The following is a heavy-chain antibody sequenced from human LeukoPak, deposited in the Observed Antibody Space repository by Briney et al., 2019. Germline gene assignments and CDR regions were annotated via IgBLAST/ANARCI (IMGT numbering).Heavy chain of an antibody. J-gene: IGHJ4*02. V-gene: IGHV4-61*01. D-gene: IGHD4-17*01. Sequence: PSETLSLTCTVSGGSFSSGSYYWSWIRQPPGKGLEWIAYIYYSGNTNYNPSLKSRVTISVDTSKNQFSLKLTSVTAADTAVYYCARVVTTGSYFDYWGQGTLVTVSS. CDR1: GGSFSSGSYY. CDR3: ARVVTTGSYFDY. CDR2: IYYSGNT.